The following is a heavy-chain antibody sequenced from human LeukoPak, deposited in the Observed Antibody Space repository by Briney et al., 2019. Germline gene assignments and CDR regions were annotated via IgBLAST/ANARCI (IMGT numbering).Heavy chain of an antibody. Sequence: SETLSLTCTVSGGSISSYFWSWIRQPPGKGLEWIGYIYYSGSTNYNPSLKSRVTISVDTSKNQFSLKLRSVTAADTAVYYCVRATSGSYSGFDYWGQGTLVTVSS. V-gene: IGHV4-59*08. J-gene: IGHJ4*02. D-gene: IGHD6-19*01. CDR1: GGSISSYF. CDR3: VRATSGSYSGFDY. CDR2: IYYSGST.